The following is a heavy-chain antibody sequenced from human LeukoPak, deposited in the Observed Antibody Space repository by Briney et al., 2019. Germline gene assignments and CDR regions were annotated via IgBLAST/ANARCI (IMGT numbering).Heavy chain of an antibody. D-gene: IGHD6-13*01. V-gene: IGHV4-39*07. J-gene: IGHJ5*02. CDR2: IYYSGST. CDR1: GGSISSSSYY. Sequence: KTSETLSLTCTVSGGSISSSSYYWGWIRQPPGKGLEWIGSIYYSGSTYYNPSLKSRVTISVDTSKNQFSLNLRSVTAADTALYYCARDTRVGAAGWFDPWGQGTLVTVSS. CDR3: ARDTRVGAAGWFDP.